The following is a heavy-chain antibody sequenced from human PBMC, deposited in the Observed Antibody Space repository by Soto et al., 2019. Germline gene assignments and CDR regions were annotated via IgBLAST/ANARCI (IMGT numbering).Heavy chain of an antibody. D-gene: IGHD3-10*01. CDR3: ARDQDGRGGDYFDY. J-gene: IGHJ4*02. CDR2: IYYSGST. V-gene: IGHV4-31*03. Sequence: QVQLQESGPGLVKPSQTLSLTCTVSGGSISSGGYYWSWIRQHPGKGLEWIGYIYYSGSTYYNPSLKSRGTISVDTSKNQFSLKLSSVSAADTAVYYCARDQDGRGGDYFDYWGQGTLVTVSS. CDR1: GGSISSGGYY.